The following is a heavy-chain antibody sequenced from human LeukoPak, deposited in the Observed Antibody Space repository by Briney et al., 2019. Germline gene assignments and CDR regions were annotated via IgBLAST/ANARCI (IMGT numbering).Heavy chain of an antibody. J-gene: IGHJ4*02. CDR1: GFTLNSYS. CDR3: ARASGDIMETATMGSY. Sequence: PGGSLRLSCAASGFTLNSYSMNWVRQAPGKGLEWVSSISSSSSSIYYADSVKGRFTISRDNAKNSLYLQMNSLRAEDTAVYYCARASGDIMETATMGSYWGQGTLVTVSS. V-gene: IGHV3-21*01. CDR2: ISSSSSSI. D-gene: IGHD5-18*01.